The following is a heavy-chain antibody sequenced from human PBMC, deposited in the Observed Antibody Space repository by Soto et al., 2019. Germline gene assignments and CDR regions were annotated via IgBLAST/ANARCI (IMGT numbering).Heavy chain of an antibody. D-gene: IGHD3-3*01. Sequence: PGESLKISCMGSGYKVSTWHNFTSYWIAWVRQMPGEGLEWMGIIYPGDSDTRYSPSFQGQVTISADKSINSVYLQWSSLKASDTATYYCARLGFNYDFLSGYYNVHDYYGLDVWGQGTTVPVSS. V-gene: IGHV5-51*01. CDR3: ARLGFNYDFLSGYYNVHDYYGLDV. CDR2: IYPGDSDT. J-gene: IGHJ6*02. CDR1: GYKVSTWHNFTSYW.